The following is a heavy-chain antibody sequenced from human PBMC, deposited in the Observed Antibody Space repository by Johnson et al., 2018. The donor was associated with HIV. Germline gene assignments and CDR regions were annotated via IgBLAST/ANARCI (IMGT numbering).Heavy chain of an antibody. Sequence: QMLLVESGGGVVQPGRSLRLSCAASGFTFSASGIHWVRQAPGKGLEWVTFISYDGGTTEYGAPVQGRFTISRDESKNMMYLQMNSLRAGDTAVYYCARSLSSSWYEGAFDIWGQGTMVTVSS. CDR2: ISYDGGTT. CDR3: ARSLSSSWYEGAFDI. D-gene: IGHD6-13*01. V-gene: IGHV3-30*03. J-gene: IGHJ3*02. CDR1: GFTFSASG.